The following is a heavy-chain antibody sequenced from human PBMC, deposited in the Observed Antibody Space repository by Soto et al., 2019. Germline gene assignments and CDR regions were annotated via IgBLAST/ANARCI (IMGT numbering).Heavy chain of an antibody. Sequence: GGSLRLSCAASGFTFSSYEMNWVRQAPGKGLEWVSYISSSGSTIYYADSVKGRFTISRDNAKNSLYLQMNSLRAEDTAVYSCARERVGAEGYWGQGTLVTVSS. CDR3: ARERVGAEGY. D-gene: IGHD1-26*01. CDR2: ISSSGSTI. CDR1: GFTFSSYE. J-gene: IGHJ4*02. V-gene: IGHV3-48*03.